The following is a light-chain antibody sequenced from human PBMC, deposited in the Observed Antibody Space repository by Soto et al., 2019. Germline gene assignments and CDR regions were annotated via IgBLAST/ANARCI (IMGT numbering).Light chain of an antibody. CDR1: ESISRW. CDR2: DAS. CDR3: QQSYSTPPWT. J-gene: IGKJ1*01. V-gene: IGKV1-5*01. Sequence: DIHMTHSPSTLSASVGDRVTITCRASESISRWLAWYQQKPGKAPKLLIYDASSLESGVPSRFSGSGSGTEFSLTISSLQPDDFASYYCQQSYSTPPWTFGQGTKVDIK.